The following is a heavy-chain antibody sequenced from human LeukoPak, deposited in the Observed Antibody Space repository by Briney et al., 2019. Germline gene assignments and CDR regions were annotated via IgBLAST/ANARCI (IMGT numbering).Heavy chain of an antibody. D-gene: IGHD6-13*01. J-gene: IGHJ5*02. CDR3: ARDRLSSQRTLNWFDP. CDR2: IYISGST. V-gene: IGHV4-61*02. CDR1: GGSFSSGLYY. Sequence: PSETLSLTCTVSGGSFSSGLYYWTWIRQPAGKGLEWIGRIYISGSTNYNPSLKSRVTISRDTSKNEFSLKLSSVTAADTAVYYCARDRLSSQRTLNWFDPWGQGTLVTVSS.